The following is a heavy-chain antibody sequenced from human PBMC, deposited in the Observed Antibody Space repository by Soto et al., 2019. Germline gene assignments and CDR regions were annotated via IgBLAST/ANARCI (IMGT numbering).Heavy chain of an antibody. J-gene: IGHJ5*02. D-gene: IGHD6-13*01. CDR3: ARLLIAAAASFDP. CDR1: FGSISSSSYC. CDR2: IYYSGST. V-gene: IGHV4-39*01. Sequence: PSETLSVTCTVSFGSISSSSYCCVFTSQPPGKGLEWIGSIYYSGSTYYNPSLKSRVTISVDTSKNQFSLKLSSVTAADTAVYYCARLLIAAAASFDPWGKGTLVTV.